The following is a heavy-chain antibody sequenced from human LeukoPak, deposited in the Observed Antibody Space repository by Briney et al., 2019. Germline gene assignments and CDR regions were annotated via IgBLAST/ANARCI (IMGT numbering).Heavy chain of an antibody. CDR2: IYYSGST. Sequence: PSETLSLTSTVSGGSISSSSYYWGWIRQPPGKGLEWIGSIYYSGSTYYNPSLKSRVTISVDTSKNQFSLKLSSVTAADTAVYYCARHQVSLYDILTGYDYWGQGTLVTVSS. CDR1: GGSISSSSYY. CDR3: ARHQVSLYDILTGYDY. J-gene: IGHJ4*02. D-gene: IGHD3-9*01. V-gene: IGHV4-39*01.